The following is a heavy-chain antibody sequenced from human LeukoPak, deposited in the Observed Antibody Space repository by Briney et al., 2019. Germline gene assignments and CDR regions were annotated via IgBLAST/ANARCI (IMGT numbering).Heavy chain of an antibody. V-gene: IGHV1-2*02. CDR3: ARGSSTYYYDSSGYYYFDY. CDR2: INPNSGGT. J-gene: IGHJ4*02. D-gene: IGHD3-22*01. CDR1: GYTFTSYY. Sequence: ASVKVSCKASGYTFTSYYMHWVRQAPGQGLEWMGWINPNSGGTNYAQKFQGRVTMTRDTSISTAYMELSRLRSDDTAVYYCARGSSTYYYDSSGYYYFDYWGQGTLVTVSS.